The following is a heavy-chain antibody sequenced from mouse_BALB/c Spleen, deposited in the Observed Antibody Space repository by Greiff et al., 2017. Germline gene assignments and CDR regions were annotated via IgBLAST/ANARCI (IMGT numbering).Heavy chain of an antibody. Sequence: EVKLVESGGGLVQPGGSLKLSCAASGFTFSSYTMSWVRQTPEKRLEWVAYISNGGGSTYYPDTVKGRFTISRDNAKNTLYLQMSSLKSEDTAMYYCASHDYDYDGRFAYWGQGTLVTVSA. D-gene: IGHD2-4*01. J-gene: IGHJ3*01. V-gene: IGHV5-12-2*01. CDR3: ASHDYDYDGRFAY. CDR1: GFTFSSYT. CDR2: ISNGGGST.